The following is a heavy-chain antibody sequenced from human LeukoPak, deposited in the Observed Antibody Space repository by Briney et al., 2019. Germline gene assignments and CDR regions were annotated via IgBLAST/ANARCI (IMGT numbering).Heavy chain of an antibody. CDR2: INAYNGYT. CDR3: ARGRGSSDWYYCDN. Sequence: ASVKVSCKASGYTFTNYGTTWVRQAPGQGLEWMGWINAYNGYTNYAQKMQDRVTVTTDTSTSTANMELRSLGSDDTAVYYCARGRGSSDWYYCDNWGQGTLVTVSS. J-gene: IGHJ4*02. CDR1: GYTFTNYG. V-gene: IGHV1-18*01. D-gene: IGHD6-19*01.